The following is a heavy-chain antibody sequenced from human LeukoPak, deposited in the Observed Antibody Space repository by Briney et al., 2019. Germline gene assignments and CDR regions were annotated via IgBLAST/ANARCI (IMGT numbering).Heavy chain of an antibody. V-gene: IGHV4-34*01. Sequence: SETLSLTCAVYGGSFSGYYWSWIRQPPGKGLEWIGEINHSGSTNYNPSLKSRVTISVDTFKNQFSLKLSSVTAADTAVYYCARQMDTAMAHDYWGQGTLVTVSS. CDR2: INHSGST. CDR1: GGSFSGYY. J-gene: IGHJ4*02. CDR3: ARQMDTAMAHDY. D-gene: IGHD5-18*01.